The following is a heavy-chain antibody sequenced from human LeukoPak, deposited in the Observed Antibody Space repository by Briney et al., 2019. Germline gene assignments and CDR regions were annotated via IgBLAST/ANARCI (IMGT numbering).Heavy chain of an antibody. D-gene: IGHD6-13*01. V-gene: IGHV4-59*08. CDR3: ARHEGYSSSQPFGY. Sequence: SETLSLACTVSGGSISSYYWSWIRQPPGKGLEWIGYIYYSGSTNYNPSLKSRVTISVDTSKNQFSLKLSSVTAADTAVYYCARHEGYSSSQPFGYWGQGTLVTVSS. J-gene: IGHJ4*02. CDR2: IYYSGST. CDR1: GGSISSYY.